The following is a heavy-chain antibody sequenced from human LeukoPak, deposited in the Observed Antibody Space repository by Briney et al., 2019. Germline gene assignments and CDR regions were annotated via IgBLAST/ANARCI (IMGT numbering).Heavy chain of an antibody. J-gene: IGHJ6*02. Sequence: ASVKVSCKASGYTFTGYYMHWVRQAPGQGLEWMGWINPNSGGTNYAQKFQGRVTMTRDTSISTAYMELSRLRSDDTAVYYCARGDPPDHTVAGTDNYYYYYGMDVWGQGTTVTVSS. CDR2: INPNSGGT. CDR3: ARGDPPDHTVAGTDNYYYYYGMDV. CDR1: GYTFTGYY. V-gene: IGHV1-2*02. D-gene: IGHD6-19*01.